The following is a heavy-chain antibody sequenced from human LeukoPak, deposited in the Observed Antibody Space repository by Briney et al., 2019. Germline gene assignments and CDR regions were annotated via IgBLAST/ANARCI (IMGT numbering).Heavy chain of an antibody. CDR3: ARDYYDSSGYFHWFDP. J-gene: IGHJ5*02. CDR1: GYTFTSYY. Sequence: ASVKVSCKASGYTFTSYYMHWVRQAPGQGLEWMGIINPSGGSTSYAQKFQGRVTMTRDTSTSTVYMELSSLRSEDTAVYYCARDYYDSSGYFHWFDPWGQGTLVTVSS. D-gene: IGHD3-22*01. CDR2: INPSGGST. V-gene: IGHV1-46*01.